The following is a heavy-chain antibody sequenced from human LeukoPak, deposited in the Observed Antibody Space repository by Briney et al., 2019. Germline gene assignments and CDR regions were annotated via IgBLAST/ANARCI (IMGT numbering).Heavy chain of an antibody. V-gene: IGHV4-61*01. CDR1: GGSVSSDSHY. CDR2: VYNTWST. D-gene: IGHD2-2*01. CDR3: ALYCTSNRCITVIRSPGGMDV. Sequence: PSETLSLTCTVSGGSVSSDSHYWSWIRQPPGKGLEWIGCVYNTWSTIYNPSLKSRLTMSVDTSKNQFSLKLSSVTAADTAVYYCALYCTSNRCITVIRSPGGMDVWGKGTTVTVSS. J-gene: IGHJ6*04.